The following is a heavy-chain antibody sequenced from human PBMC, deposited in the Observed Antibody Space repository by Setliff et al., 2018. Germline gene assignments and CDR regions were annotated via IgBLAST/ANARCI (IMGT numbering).Heavy chain of an antibody. CDR2: IYYSGTT. V-gene: IGHV4-59*01. J-gene: IGHJ6*02. CDR1: GGSLTNRY. Sequence: LSLTCTVSGGSLTNRYWSWIRQPPGKGLEWLGYIYYSGTTNYSPSLKSRVTISVDTSKNQFSLSLKFVTAADTAVYYCARDRTAYSYGMDVWGQGTTVTVSS. D-gene: IGHD2-8*02. CDR3: ARDRTAYSYGMDV.